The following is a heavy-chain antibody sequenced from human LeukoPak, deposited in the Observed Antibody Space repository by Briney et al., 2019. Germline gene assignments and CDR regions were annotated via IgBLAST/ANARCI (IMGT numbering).Heavy chain of an antibody. V-gene: IGHV5-51*01. Sequence: GESLKISCKGSGYSFTSYWIGWVRQMPGKGLEGMGIIYPGDSDTRYSPSFQGQVTISADKSISTAYLQWSSLKASDTAMYYCARQGIAVAPFDAFDIWGQGTMVTVSS. CDR1: GYSFTSYW. CDR3: ARQGIAVAPFDAFDI. D-gene: IGHD6-19*01. J-gene: IGHJ3*02. CDR2: IYPGDSDT.